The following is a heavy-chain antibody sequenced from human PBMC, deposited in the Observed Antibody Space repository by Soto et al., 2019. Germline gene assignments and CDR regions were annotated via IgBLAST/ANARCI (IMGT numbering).Heavy chain of an antibody. CDR3: ARGAKKYNWNQRAYFDY. J-gene: IGHJ4*02. V-gene: IGHV4-34*01. CDR1: GGSFSGYY. CDR2: INHSGST. D-gene: IGHD1-20*01. Sequence: SETLSLTCAVYGGSFSGYYWSWIRQPPGKGLEWIGEINHSGSTNYNPSLKSRVTISVDTSKNQFSLKLSSVTAADTAVYYCARGAKKYNWNQRAYFDYWGQGTLVTVSS.